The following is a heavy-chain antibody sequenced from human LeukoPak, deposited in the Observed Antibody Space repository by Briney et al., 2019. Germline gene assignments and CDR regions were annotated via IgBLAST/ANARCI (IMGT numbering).Heavy chain of an antibody. D-gene: IGHD6-19*01. CDR1: GFTFTSSA. V-gene: IGHV1-58*02. Sequence: GASVKVSCKASGFTFTSSAMQWVRQARGQRLEWIGWIVVGSGNTNYAQKFQERVIITRDMSTSTAYMELSSLRSEDTAVYYCAARRGIAVNWFDPWGQGTLVTVSS. CDR3: AARRGIAVNWFDP. J-gene: IGHJ5*02. CDR2: IVVGSGNT.